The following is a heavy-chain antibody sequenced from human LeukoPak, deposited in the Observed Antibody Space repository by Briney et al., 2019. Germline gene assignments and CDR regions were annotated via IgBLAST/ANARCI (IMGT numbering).Heavy chain of an antibody. CDR3: ASWRLVGATYFDY. V-gene: IGHV4-39*01. CDR1: GGSISSSSYY. CDR2: IYYSGST. Sequence: SETLSLTCTVSGGSISSSSYYWGWIRQPPGKGLEWIGSIYYSGSTYYNPSLKSRVTISVDTSKNQFSLKLSSVTAADTAVYYCASWRLVGATYFDYWGQGTLVTVSS. J-gene: IGHJ4*02. D-gene: IGHD1-26*01.